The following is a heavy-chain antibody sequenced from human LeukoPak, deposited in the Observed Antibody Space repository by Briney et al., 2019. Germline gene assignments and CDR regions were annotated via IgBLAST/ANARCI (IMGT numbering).Heavy chain of an antibody. V-gene: IGHV4-34*01. CDR2: INHSGST. J-gene: IGHJ3*02. CDR3: ARGIMRGYCSSTSCYKALDI. CDR1: GGSFSGYY. Sequence: SETLSLTCAVYGGSFSGYYWSWIRQPPGKGLEWIGEINHSGSTNYNPSLKSRVTISVDTSKNQFSLKLSSVTAADTAVYYCARGIMRGYCSSTSCYKALDIWGQGTMVTVSS. D-gene: IGHD2-2*01.